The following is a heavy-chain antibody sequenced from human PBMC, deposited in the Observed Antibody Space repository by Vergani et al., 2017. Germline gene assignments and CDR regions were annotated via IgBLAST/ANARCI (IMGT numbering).Heavy chain of an antibody. CDR2: ISPGASTV. J-gene: IGHJ6*02. D-gene: IGHD3/OR15-3a*01. CDR1: GFKFSDHY. Sequence: LEESGGGSVKPGGSLRLSCAASGFKFSDHYMSWIRQAPGKGLEWVSHISPGASTVSYTDSVTGRFTVSRDNDNNSLTLDMTTQRVEDTAVYYCAKNPGKYTSRHYYAMDVWGQGTTVTVSS. V-gene: IGHV3-11*04. CDR3: AKNPGKYTSRHYYAMDV.